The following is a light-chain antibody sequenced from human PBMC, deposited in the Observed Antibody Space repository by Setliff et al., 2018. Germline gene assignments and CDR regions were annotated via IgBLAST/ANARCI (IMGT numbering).Light chain of an antibody. J-gene: IGLJ1*01. CDR3: CSYAGGSAFA. CDR2: DFK. Sequence: QSVLTQPASVSGSPGQSITISCTGTSRDVGYYNLVSWYQQHPGKAPKVILYDFKTRPSGVSDRFSGSKSGNTASLTISGLQAEDEADYYCCSYAGGSAFAFGTGTKVTRP. CDR1: SRDVGYYNL. V-gene: IGLV2-23*02.